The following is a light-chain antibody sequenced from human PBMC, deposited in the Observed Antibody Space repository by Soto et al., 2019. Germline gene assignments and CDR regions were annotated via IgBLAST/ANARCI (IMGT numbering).Light chain of an antibody. CDR3: QQYNNWPVT. Sequence: EIVMTHSPATLSVSPGERATLSCRASQSVSNNLAWYQQKPGQAPRLLIYGASTRATAIPARFSGSGSGTEFTLTISGLQSEDFATYYCQQYNNWPVTFGGGTKVEIK. CDR2: GAS. CDR1: QSVSNN. J-gene: IGKJ4*01. V-gene: IGKV3-15*01.